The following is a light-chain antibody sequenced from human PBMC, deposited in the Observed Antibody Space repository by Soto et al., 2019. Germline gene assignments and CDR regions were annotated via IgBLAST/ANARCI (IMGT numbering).Light chain of an antibody. J-gene: IGLJ1*01. CDR1: SSNIGAGYD. CDR3: QSYDSGLSGYV. V-gene: IGLV1-40*01. Sequence: QSVLTQPPSVSGAPGQKITISCTGSSSNIGAGYDVHWYQQLPGTAPKLLIEGISNRPSGVPDRFSGSKSGTSASLAITGLQAEDEADYYCQSYDSGLSGYVFGTGTKLTVL. CDR2: GIS.